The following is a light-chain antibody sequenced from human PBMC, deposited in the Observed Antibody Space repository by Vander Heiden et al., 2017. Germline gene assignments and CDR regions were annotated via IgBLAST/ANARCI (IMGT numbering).Light chain of an antibody. CDR2: AAS. CDR3: QLRYSTARKR. CDR1: QSISSY. V-gene: IGKV1-39*01. Sequence: DIQMTQSPSSLSASVGDRVTITCRASQSISSYLNWYQQKPGNAPKSLIYAASSVQSGVPRRLSRSGSGTDFTLTMSMLQPKDFGTYYCQLRYSTARKRFGQETKEKIK. J-gene: IGKJ1*01.